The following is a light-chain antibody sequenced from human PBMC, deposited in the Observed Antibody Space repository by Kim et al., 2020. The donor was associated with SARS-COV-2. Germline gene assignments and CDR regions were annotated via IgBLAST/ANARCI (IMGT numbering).Light chain of an antibody. Sequence: ASVGDRVTITCRASQGINNYLSWFQQKPGKAPKSLIYGVFSLQSGVPSKFSGSGSGTDFTLPISSLQPEDSATYFCQQYDSYPITFGQGTRLEIK. CDR3: QQYDSYPIT. J-gene: IGKJ5*01. CDR2: GVF. V-gene: IGKV1-16*02. CDR1: QGINNY.